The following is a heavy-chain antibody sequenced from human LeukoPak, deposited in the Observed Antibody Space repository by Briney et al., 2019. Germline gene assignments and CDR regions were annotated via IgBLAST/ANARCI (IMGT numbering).Heavy chain of an antibody. D-gene: IGHD6-19*01. CDR2: IIPIFGTA. J-gene: IGHJ4*02. CDR1: GGTFSSYA. CDR3: ARAIAVAAFDY. Sequence: SVKVSCKASGGTFSSYAISWLRQAPGRGLEWMGRIIPIFGTANYAQKFQGRVTITTDESTSTAYMELSSLRSEDTAVYYCARAIAVAAFDYWGQGTLVTVSS. V-gene: IGHV1-69*05.